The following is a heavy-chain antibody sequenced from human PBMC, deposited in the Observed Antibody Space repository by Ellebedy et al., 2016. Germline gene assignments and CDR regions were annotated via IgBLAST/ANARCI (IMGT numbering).Heavy chain of an antibody. CDR1: GYTLTELS. CDR2: FDPEDGET. CDR3: ATGLLGGSYSPRGY. D-gene: IGHD1-26*01. V-gene: IGHV1-24*01. Sequence: ASVKVSCXVSGYTLTELSMHWVRQAPGKGLEWMGGFDPEDGETIYAQKFQGRVTMTEDTSTDTAYMELSSLRSEDTAVYYCATGLLGGSYSPRGYWGQGTLVTVSS. J-gene: IGHJ4*02.